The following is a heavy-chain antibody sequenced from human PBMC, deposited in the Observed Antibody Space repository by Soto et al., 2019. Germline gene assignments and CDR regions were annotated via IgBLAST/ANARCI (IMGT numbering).Heavy chain of an antibody. D-gene: IGHD7-27*01. CDR3: TRANWYSEY. CDR1: GGSISNHY. V-gene: IGHV4-59*11. J-gene: IGHJ4*02. CDR2: IYYNGNT. Sequence: QVPLQESGPGLVKPSETLSLTCAVSGGSISNHYWSWIRQPPGKGLEWIGYIYYNGNTNYNPSLKSRVTMSVDTSKNQISLKLSSVTAADTAVSYCTRANWYSEYWGQGTLVTVSS.